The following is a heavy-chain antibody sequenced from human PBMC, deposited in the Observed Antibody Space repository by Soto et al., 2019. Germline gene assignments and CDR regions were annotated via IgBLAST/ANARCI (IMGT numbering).Heavy chain of an antibody. CDR3: ARGFGRSLFDY. J-gene: IGHJ4*02. CDR2: FHYSGST. CDR1: GGSISSRDSY. D-gene: IGHD3-16*01. Sequence: QVQVQESGPGLVRPSETLSLTCTVSGGSISSRDSYWGWIRQPPGKGLEWIGSFHYSGSTYYNPSLKSRVTISVDTSKNQLSLRVTSVTAADTAVYYCARGFGRSLFDYWGQGTLVTVSS. V-gene: IGHV4-39*01.